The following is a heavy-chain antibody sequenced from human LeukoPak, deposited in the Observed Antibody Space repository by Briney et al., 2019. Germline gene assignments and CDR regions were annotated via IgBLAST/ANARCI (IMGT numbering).Heavy chain of an antibody. V-gene: IGHV3-7*01. D-gene: IGHD3-10*01. CDR2: IKQDGSEK. CDR1: GFTFSSYW. CDR3: AREGYYYGSGAYFDY. J-gene: IGHJ4*02. Sequence: GGSLRLSCAASGFTFSSYWMSWVRQAPGKGLEWVANIKQDGSEKYYVDSVKGRFTISRDNAKNSLYLQMNSLRAEDTAVYYCAREGYYYGSGAYFDYWGQGILVTVSS.